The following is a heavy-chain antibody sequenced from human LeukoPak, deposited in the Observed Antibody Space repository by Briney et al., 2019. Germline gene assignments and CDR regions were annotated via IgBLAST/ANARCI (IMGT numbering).Heavy chain of an antibody. V-gene: IGHV3-30-3*01. CDR2: ISYDGSNK. Sequence: GGSLRLSCAASGFTFSSYAMHWVRQAPGKGLEWVAVISYDGSNKYYADSVKGRFTISRDNSKNTLYLQMNSLRAEDTAVYYCASSSAAAGTDYWGQGTLVTVSS. D-gene: IGHD6-13*01. CDR3: ASSSAAAGTDY. CDR1: GFTFSSYA. J-gene: IGHJ4*02.